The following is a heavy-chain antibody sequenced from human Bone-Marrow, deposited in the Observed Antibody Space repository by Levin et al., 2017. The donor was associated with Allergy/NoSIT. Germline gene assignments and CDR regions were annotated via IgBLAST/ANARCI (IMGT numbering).Heavy chain of an antibody. CDR1: GDSVSSSSYY. D-gene: IGHD6-6*01. CDR3: AREYSSSRGFEY. V-gene: IGHV4-39*02. J-gene: IGHJ4*02. Sequence: PGGSLRLSCTVSGDSVSSSSYYWGWIRQPPGKGLECLGTVYYTGKTYYNPSLKSRVTISVDTSKNQFSLKLSSVTAADTAVYYCAREYSSSRGFEYWGQGTLVTVSS. CDR2: VYYTGKT.